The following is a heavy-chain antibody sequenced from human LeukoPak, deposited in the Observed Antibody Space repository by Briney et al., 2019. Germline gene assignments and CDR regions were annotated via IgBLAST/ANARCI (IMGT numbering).Heavy chain of an antibody. CDR2: IYTSGST. J-gene: IGHJ6*03. D-gene: IGHD5-12*01. CDR3: ARASSGYDSYYYYYYMDV. CDR1: GGSISSGSYY. V-gene: IGHV4-61*02. Sequence: PSQTLSLTCTVSGGSISSGSYYWSWIRQPAVKGLEWIGRIYTSGSTNYNPSLKSRVTISVDTSKNQFSLKLSSVTAADTAVYYCARASSGYDSYYYYYYMDVWGKGTTVTVSS.